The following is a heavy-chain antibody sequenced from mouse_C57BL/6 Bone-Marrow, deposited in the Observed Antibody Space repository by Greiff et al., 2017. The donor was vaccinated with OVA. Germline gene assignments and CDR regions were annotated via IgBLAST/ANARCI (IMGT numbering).Heavy chain of an antibody. CDR3: ARPTFYYYAMDY. CDR2: IRNKANGYTT. Sequence: EVHLVESGGGLVQPGGSLSLSCAASGFTFTDYYMSWVRQPPGKALEWLGFIRNKANGYTTEYSASVKGRFTISRDNSQSILYLQMNALRAEDSATYYCARPTFYYYAMDYWGQGTSVTVSS. D-gene: IGHD4-1*02. V-gene: IGHV7-3*01. J-gene: IGHJ4*01. CDR1: GFTFTDYY.